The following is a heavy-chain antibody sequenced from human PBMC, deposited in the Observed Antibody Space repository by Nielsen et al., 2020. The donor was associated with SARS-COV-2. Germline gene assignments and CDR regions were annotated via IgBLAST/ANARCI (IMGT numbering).Heavy chain of an antibody. CDR1: GFTFSNYA. V-gene: IGHV3-23*03. D-gene: IGHD6-13*01. CDR2: IYSVDGST. CDR3: AKDWDSYSSSWVDY. Sequence: GESLKISCAASGFTFSNYAMSWVRQGPGKGLEWVSLIYSVDGSTYYADSVKGRFTISRDNSKNTLYLQMHSLRAEDTAVYYCAKDWDSYSSSWVDYWGQGTLVTVSS. J-gene: IGHJ4*02.